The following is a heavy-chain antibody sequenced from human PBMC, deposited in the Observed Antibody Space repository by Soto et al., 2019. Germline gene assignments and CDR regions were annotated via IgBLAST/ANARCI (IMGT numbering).Heavy chain of an antibody. CDR1: GFTLNTFG. Sequence: PGGSLRLSCAAFGFTLNTFGMYWVRQAPGKGLEWVAVSWYDGTNKDYADSVKGRFTISRDISKSTVYLQMNNLRAEDTAVYYCARENGSPYFDYWGQGTLVTVSS. CDR3: ARENGSPYFDY. D-gene: IGHD3-10*01. V-gene: IGHV3-33*07. J-gene: IGHJ4*02. CDR2: SWYDGTNK.